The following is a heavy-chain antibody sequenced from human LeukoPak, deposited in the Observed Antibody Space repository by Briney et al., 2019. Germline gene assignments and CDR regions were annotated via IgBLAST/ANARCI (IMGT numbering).Heavy chain of an antibody. J-gene: IGHJ4*02. CDR3: ARGGYVSSFDY. V-gene: IGHV4-30-2*01. CDR1: GGSISSGGYY. CDR2: IYHSGST. D-gene: IGHD3-10*02. Sequence: SQTLSLTCTVSGGSISSGGYYWSWIRQPPGKGLEWIGYIYHSGSTYYNPSLKSRVTIPVDRSKNQFSLKLSSVTAADTAVYYCARGGYVSSFDYWGQGAQVTVSS.